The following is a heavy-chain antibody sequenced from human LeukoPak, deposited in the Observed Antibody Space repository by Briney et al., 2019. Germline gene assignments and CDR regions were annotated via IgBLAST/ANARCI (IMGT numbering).Heavy chain of an antibody. D-gene: IGHD2-2*01. CDR2: ISAYNGNT. V-gene: IGHV1-18*01. CDR3: ARTNIVVVPAAPAAVDI. J-gene: IGHJ3*02. CDR1: GYTFTSYG. Sequence: ASVKVSCKASGYTFTSYGISWVRQAPGQGLEWMGWISAYNGNTNYAQKLQGRVTKTTDTSTSTAYMELRSLRSDDTAVYYCARTNIVVVPAAPAAVDIWGQGTMVTVSS.